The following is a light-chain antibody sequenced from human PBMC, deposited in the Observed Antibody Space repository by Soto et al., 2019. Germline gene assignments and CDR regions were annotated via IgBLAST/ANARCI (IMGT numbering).Light chain of an antibody. CDR3: QTWGTAIHDVV. J-gene: IGLJ2*01. V-gene: IGLV4-69*01. CDR2: LNSDGSH. Sequence: QPVLTQSPSASASLGASVKLTCTLSSGHISYAIAWHQQQPEKGPRYLMKLNSDGSHSKGDGIPDRFSGSSSGAERHLTISSLQSEDEADYYCQTWGTAIHDVVFGGGTKLTVL. CDR1: SGHISYA.